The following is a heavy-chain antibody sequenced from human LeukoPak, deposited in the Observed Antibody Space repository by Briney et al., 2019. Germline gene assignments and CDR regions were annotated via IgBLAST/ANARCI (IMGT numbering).Heavy chain of an antibody. J-gene: IGHJ2*01. D-gene: IGHD4-17*01. CDR1: GGSISSYY. Sequence: SETLSLTCTVSGGSISSYYRSWIRQPPGKGLEWIGYIYYSGSTNYNPSLKSRVTISVDTSKNQFSLKLSSVTAADTAVYYCARDLGSTVTTYPYWYFDLWGRGTLVTVSS. V-gene: IGHV4-59*01. CDR2: IYYSGST. CDR3: ARDLGSTVTTYPYWYFDL.